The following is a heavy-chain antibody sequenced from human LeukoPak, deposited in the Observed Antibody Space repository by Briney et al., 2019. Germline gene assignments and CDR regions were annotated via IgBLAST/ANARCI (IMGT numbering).Heavy chain of an antibody. V-gene: IGHV4-59*08. J-gene: IGHJ6*02. D-gene: IGHD3-3*01. CDR2: ISYSGST. CDR1: GGSISNYY. Sequence: PSETLSLTCTVSGGSISNYYWSWIRQPPGKGLEWIGYISYSGSTNYNPSLRSRVAISEDTSRNQFSLRLNSLTAADTAVYYCARHIPVIWSSGYYYGMDVWGQGTTVTVSS. CDR3: ARHIPVIWSSGYYYGMDV.